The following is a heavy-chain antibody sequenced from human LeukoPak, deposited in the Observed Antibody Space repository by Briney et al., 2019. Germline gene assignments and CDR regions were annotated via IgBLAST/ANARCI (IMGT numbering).Heavy chain of an antibody. Sequence: SQTLSLTCAISGDSVSSNSGAWNWIRQSPSRGLEWLGRTYYRSKWYNDYAVSVKRRITINPDTSKNQFSLQLNSVTPEDTAVYYCARDPSKTAAAGVIYYYYGMDVWGQGTTVTVSS. V-gene: IGHV6-1*01. J-gene: IGHJ6*02. CDR2: TYYRSKWYN. D-gene: IGHD6-13*01. CDR3: ARDPSKTAAAGVIYYYYGMDV. CDR1: GDSVSSNSGA.